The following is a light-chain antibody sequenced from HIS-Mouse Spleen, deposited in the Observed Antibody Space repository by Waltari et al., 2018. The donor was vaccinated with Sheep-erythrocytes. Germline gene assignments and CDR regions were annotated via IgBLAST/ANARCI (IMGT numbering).Light chain of an antibody. J-gene: IGLJ2*01. CDR3: QAWDSSTAV. V-gene: IGLV3-1*01. CDR2: QDS. CDR1: NVGDKY. Sequence: SYEPTQTPSVSVSPGPTAISTCLRANVGDKYACWYQQKPGQSPVLVIYQDSKRPSGIPERVSGSNSVNTATLTISGTQAMDEADYYCQAWDSSTAVFGGGTKLTVL.